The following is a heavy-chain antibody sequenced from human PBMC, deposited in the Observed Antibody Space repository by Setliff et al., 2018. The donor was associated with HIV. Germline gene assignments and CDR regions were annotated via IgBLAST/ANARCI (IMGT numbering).Heavy chain of an antibody. CDR1: GFSLSASGMC. V-gene: IGHV2-70*17. J-gene: IGHJ4*02. CDR3: ARMISYSPYFDY. CDR2: IDWDDDK. Sequence: SGSYAGEPTQTLTLTCTFSGFSLSASGMCVSWIRQPPGKALEWLARIDWDDDKFYTTSLKTRLTISKDTSKNQVVLKMTNMDPVDTATYYCARMISYSPYFDYWGQGTPVTVSS. D-gene: IGHD1-26*01.